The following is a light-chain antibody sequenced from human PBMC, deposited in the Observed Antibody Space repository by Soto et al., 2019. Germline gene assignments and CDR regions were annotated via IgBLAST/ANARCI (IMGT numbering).Light chain of an antibody. J-gene: IGKJ2*01. V-gene: IGKV1-33*01. CDR2: DAS. CDR1: QDIGNY. Sequence: DIQMTQSPSSLSASVGDRVTIACQANQDIGNYLNWYQQKPGKAPRLLIYDASNLEIGVPSRFSGSGSGTDFTFTISNLQPEDMATYYCQQYDTLPPYTFGQGTKLELK. CDR3: QQYDTLPPYT.